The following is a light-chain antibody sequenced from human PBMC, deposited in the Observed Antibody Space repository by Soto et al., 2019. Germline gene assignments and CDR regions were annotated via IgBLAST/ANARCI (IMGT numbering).Light chain of an antibody. V-gene: IGLV2-14*01. CDR1: SSDVGAYNY. J-gene: IGLJ1*01. Sequence: QSVLTQPASVSGSPGQSITISCTGTSSDVGAYNYVSWYQQHPGKAPKLMIYDVSNRPSGVSNRFSGSKSGNTASLTISGLQAEDEADYYCNSYTSSTTSYVFGTGTKATVL. CDR2: DVS. CDR3: NSYTSSTTSYV.